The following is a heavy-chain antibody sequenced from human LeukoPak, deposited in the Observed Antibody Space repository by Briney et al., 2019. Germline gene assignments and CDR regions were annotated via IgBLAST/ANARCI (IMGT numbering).Heavy chain of an antibody. CDR1: GGSFSGYY. V-gene: IGHV4-34*01. J-gene: IGHJ3*02. CDR2: IRHSENT. D-gene: IGHD1-26*01. CDR3: ARRSGTYHAFDI. Sequence: SETLSLTCAVYGGSFSGYYWSWIRQPPGKGLEWIGEIRHSENTNYNPSLKSRVTISIDTSKNQFSLKLSSVTAADTAVYYCARRSGTYHAFDIWGQGTMVTVSS.